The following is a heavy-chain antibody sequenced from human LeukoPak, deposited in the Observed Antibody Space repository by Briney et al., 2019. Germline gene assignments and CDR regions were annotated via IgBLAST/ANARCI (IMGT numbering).Heavy chain of an antibody. J-gene: IGHJ4*02. V-gene: IGHV3-23*01. CDR1: GFTFTNFA. Sequence: GGSLRLSCAASGFTFTNFAMTWVRQAPGKGLEWVAATVGIGPDTYHADSVKGRFTTSRDNSKNILYLQMNSLRVEDTAVYFCTKEWSNAGTTISPPDYWGQGTLVTVSS. CDR3: TKEWSNAGTTISPPDY. D-gene: IGHD1-7*01. CDR2: TVGIGPDT.